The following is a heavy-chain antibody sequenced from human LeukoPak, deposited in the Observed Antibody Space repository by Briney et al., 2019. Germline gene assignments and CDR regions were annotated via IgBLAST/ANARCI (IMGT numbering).Heavy chain of an antibody. CDR1: GFTFSSYT. CDR3: ARDLLGWELHYFDY. D-gene: IGHD1-26*01. CDR2: ISSSSSYI. J-gene: IGHJ4*02. Sequence: GGSLRLSCAASGFTFSSYTMKWVRQAPGKGLEWVSSISSSSSYIYYADSVKGRFTISRDNAKNSLYLQMNSLRADDTAVYYCARDLLGWELHYFDYWGQGTLVTVSS. V-gene: IGHV3-21*01.